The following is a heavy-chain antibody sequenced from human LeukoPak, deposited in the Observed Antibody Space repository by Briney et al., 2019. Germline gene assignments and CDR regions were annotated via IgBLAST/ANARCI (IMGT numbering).Heavy chain of an antibody. V-gene: IGHV4-4*07. D-gene: IGHD3-10*01. J-gene: IGHJ6*03. CDR1: GGSITIYY. CDR3: AREITMVRGVIIKVYYYYMDV. Sequence: PSETLSLTCTVSGGSITIYYWSWIRQPAGKGLEWIGRIYTSGSTNYNPSLKSRVTMSVDTSKNQFSLKLSSVTAADTAVYYCAREITMVRGVIIKVYYYYMDVWGKGTTVTISS. CDR2: IYTSGST.